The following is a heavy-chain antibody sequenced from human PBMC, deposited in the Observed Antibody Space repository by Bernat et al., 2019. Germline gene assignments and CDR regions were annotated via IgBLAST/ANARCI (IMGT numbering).Heavy chain of an antibody. CDR2: IRSKANSYAA. Sequence: EVQLVESGGGLVQPGGSLKLSCAVSGFTFSGAAIHWVRQASGKGLEWVGRIRSKANSYAAAYAASAKGRFTISRDDSKNTAYLQMNSLQTEDTAVYYCVRRRTDDSSGYFDYWGQGTLVTVSS. V-gene: IGHV3-73*01. D-gene: IGHD3-22*01. J-gene: IGHJ4*02. CDR1: GFTFSGAA. CDR3: VRRRTDDSSGYFDY.